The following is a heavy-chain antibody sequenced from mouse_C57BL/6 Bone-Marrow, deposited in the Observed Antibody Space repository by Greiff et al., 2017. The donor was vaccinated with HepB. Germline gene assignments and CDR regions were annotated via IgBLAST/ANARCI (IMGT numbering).Heavy chain of an antibody. CDR1: GFSLTSYG. Sequence: QVQLKESGPGLVQPSQSLSITCTVSGFSLTSYGVHWVRQSPGKGLEWLGVIWSGGSTDYNAAFISRLSISKDNSKSQVFFKMNSLQADDTAIYYCARNAGSGYGYAMDYWGQGTSVTVSS. CDR2: IWSGGST. J-gene: IGHJ4*01. CDR3: ARNAGSGYGYAMDY. D-gene: IGHD1-1*01. V-gene: IGHV2-2*01.